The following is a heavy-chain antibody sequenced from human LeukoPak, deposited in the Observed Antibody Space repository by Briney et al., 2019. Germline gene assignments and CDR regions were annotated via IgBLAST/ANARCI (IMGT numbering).Heavy chain of an antibody. J-gene: IGHJ5*02. D-gene: IGHD1-26*01. CDR2: MNPNSGNT. Sequence: ASVKVSCKASGYTFTNSDINWVRQASGQGLEWMGWMNPNSGNTGYAQKFQGRVTMTRDTSISTAYMELSSLRSEDTAVYYCARGVPMSGSRWFDPWGQGTLVTVSS. V-gene: IGHV1-8*01. CDR1: GYTFTNSD. CDR3: ARGVPMSGSRWFDP.